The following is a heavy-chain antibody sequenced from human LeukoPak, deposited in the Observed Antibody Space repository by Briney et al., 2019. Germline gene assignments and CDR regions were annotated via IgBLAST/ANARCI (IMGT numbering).Heavy chain of an antibody. J-gene: IGHJ5*02. CDR1: GDSISSSRYY. CDR3: ARHGWDYPSGTYYTFDP. D-gene: IGHD3-10*01. CDR2: ASYSGSP. V-gene: IGHV4-39*01. Sequence: SETLSLTCTVSGDSISSSRYYWGWIRQPPGKGLEWIGSASYSGSPYYNPSLKSRVTTSVDTSKNQFSLRLSSVTATDAAMYYCARHGWDYPSGTYYTFDPWGQGTLVTVSS.